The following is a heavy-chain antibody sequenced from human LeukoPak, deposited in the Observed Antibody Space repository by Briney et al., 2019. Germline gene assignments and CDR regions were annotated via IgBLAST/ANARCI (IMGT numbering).Heavy chain of an antibody. CDR3: ARGSIVAPYYYYYMDV. CDR1: GGSISSYY. V-gene: IGHV4-59*01. CDR2: IYYSGST. D-gene: IGHD5-12*01. Sequence: SETLSLTCTVSGGSISSYYWSWIRQPPGKGLEWIGYIYYSGSTNYNPSLKSRVTISVDTSKNQFSLKLSSVTAADTAVYYCARGSIVAPYYYYYMDVWGKGTTVTVSS. J-gene: IGHJ6*03.